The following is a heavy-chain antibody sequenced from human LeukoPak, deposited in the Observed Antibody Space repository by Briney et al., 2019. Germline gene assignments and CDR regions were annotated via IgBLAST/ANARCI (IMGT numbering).Heavy chain of an antibody. V-gene: IGHV3-74*01. CDR1: GFSFSTYW. D-gene: IGHD4-17*01. Sequence: PGGSLRLSCAASGFSFSTYWMHWVRQAPGKGLVWVSRINSDGRKINYADSVKGRFTISRDNAKNSLYLQMNSLRAEDMALYYCAKGRGLSYDYGVDYWGQGTLVTVSS. CDR2: INSDGRKI. CDR3: AKGRGLSYDYGVDY. J-gene: IGHJ4*02.